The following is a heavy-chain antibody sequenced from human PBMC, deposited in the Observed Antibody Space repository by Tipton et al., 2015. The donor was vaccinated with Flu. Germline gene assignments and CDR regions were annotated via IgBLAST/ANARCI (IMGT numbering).Heavy chain of an antibody. D-gene: IGHD4-11*01. CDR1: GFFISSGSY. Sequence: TLSLTCAVSGFFISSGSYWAWIRQPPGKGLEWIAFTYHTESIYYNPSLRSRVTLSVDTSKNQFTLRLSSVTAADTAVYYCARRDYSNYVSEPKNWFDSWGQGTLVTVSS. J-gene: IGHJ5*01. CDR2: TYHTESI. V-gene: IGHV4-38-2*01. CDR3: ARRDYSNYVSEPKNWFDS.